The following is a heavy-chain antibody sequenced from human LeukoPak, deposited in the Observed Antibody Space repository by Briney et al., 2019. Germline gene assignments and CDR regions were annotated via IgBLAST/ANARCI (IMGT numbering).Heavy chain of an antibody. Sequence: GESLKISCKGSGYRFTSYWISWVRQMPGKGLEWMGRIDPSDSYTNYSPSFQGHVTISADKSISTAYLQWSSLKASDTAMYYCARSHNVLLWFGELFSHYYGMDVWGKGTTVTVSS. J-gene: IGHJ6*04. CDR3: ARSHNVLLWFGELFSHYYGMDV. D-gene: IGHD3-10*01. CDR1: GYRFTSYW. CDR2: IDPSDSYT. V-gene: IGHV5-10-1*01.